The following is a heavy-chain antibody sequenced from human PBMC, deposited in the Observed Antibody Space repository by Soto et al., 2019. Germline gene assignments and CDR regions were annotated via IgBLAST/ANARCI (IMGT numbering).Heavy chain of an antibody. V-gene: IGHV2-5*02. J-gene: IGHJ4*02. CDR1: GFSLSTSGVG. Sequence: QITLKESGPALVKPTQALTLTCTFSGFSLSTSGVGVGWIRQPPGKALEWLALLYWDDDKRYSPSLKSRLTLTKDTSKNQVVLTITNMDPVDTAAYYCAHTTYSSYFDYWGQGTLVTVSS. CDR3: AHTTYSSYFDY. D-gene: IGHD6-19*01. CDR2: LYWDDDK.